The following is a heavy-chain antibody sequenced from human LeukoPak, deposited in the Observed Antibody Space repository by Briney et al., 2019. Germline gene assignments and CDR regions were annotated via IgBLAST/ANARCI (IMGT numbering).Heavy chain of an antibody. V-gene: IGHV3-33*01. CDR3: AGDISTYSSGPDY. CDR1: GFTFSNYG. D-gene: IGHD6-19*01. J-gene: IGHJ4*02. Sequence: GGSLRLSCAASGFTFSNYGMHWVRQAPGKGLEWVALIWYDGSKKYDADSVKGRFTISRDNSKNTLYLQMNSLRAEDTAVYYCAGDISTYSSGPDYWGQGTLVTVSS. CDR2: IWYDGSKK.